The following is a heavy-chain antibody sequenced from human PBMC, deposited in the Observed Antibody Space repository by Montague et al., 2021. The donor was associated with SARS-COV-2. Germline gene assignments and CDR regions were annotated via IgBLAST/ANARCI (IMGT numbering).Heavy chain of an antibody. V-gene: IGHV3-7*01. J-gene: IGHJ4*02. CDR3: AKVGGQGSAYFPTDY. CDR1: VFSFTSYW. D-gene: IGHD3-22*01. Sequence: SLRLSCATSVFSFTSYWLNLFRQAPGKELEWVANIKQDGSDSRYVDSVKGRFTISSDNAKNSLYLQMNSFRAEDTAVYYCAKVGGQGSAYFPTDYWGRGTLVTVSS. CDR2: IKQDGSDS.